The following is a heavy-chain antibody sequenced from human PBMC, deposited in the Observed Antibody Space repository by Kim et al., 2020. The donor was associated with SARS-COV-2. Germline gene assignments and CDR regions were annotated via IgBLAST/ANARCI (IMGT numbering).Heavy chain of an antibody. V-gene: IGHV3-30-3*01. CDR3: ARDFTIFGVVTPGY. Sequence: GGSLRLSCTASGFTFSSYAMHWVRQAPGKGLEWVAVISYDGSNKYYADSVKGRFTISRDNSKNTLYLQMNSLRAEDTAVYYCARDFTIFGVVTPGYWGQGTLVTVSS. CDR1: GFTFSSYA. CDR2: ISYDGSNK. J-gene: IGHJ4*02. D-gene: IGHD3-3*01.